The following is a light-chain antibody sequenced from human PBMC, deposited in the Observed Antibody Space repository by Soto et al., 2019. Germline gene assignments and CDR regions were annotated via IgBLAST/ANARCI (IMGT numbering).Light chain of an antibody. CDR3: CSYAGSSPVI. J-gene: IGLJ2*01. CDR1: TGDVGTYNL. CDR2: EAS. V-gene: IGLV2-23*01. Sequence: QSALTQPASVSGSPGQSITMSCTGSTGDVGTYNLVSWYKHHPGKAPQLIIYEASKRPSGVSDRFSGSKSGITASLTISGLQPEDEAAYYCCSYAGSSPVIFGGGTKLTVL.